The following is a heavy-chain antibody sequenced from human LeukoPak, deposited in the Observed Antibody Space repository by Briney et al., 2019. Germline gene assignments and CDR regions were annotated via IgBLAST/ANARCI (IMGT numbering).Heavy chain of an antibody. CDR2: ISAYNGNT. J-gene: IGHJ4*02. CDR3: ARDRRLGIVVVVAAN. D-gene: IGHD2-15*01. V-gene: IGHV1-18*01. Sequence: ASVKVSCKASGYTFTSYGISWVRQAPGQGLEWMGWISAYNGNTNYAQKLQGRVTMTTDTSTSTAYMELRSLRSDDTAVYYCARDRRLGIVVVVAANWGQGALVTVSS. CDR1: GYTFTSYG.